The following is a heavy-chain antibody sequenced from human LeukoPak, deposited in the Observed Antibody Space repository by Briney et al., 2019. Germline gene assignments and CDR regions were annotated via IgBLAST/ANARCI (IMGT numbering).Heavy chain of an antibody. Sequence: GGSLRHSCAASGFTFSSYSMNWVRQAPGKGLEWVSSISSSSSYIYYADSVKGRFTISRDNSRTTLYLQMNSLRAEDTAVYFCARVGLGVAARGYFDSWGRGTLVAVSS. CDR1: GFTFSSYS. CDR3: ARVGLGVAARGYFDS. D-gene: IGHD2-8*02. J-gene: IGHJ4*02. V-gene: IGHV3-21*04. CDR2: ISSSSSYI.